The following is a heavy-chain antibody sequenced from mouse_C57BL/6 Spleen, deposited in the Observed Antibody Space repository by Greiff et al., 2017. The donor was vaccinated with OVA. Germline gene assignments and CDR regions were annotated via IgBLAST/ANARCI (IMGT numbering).Heavy chain of an antibody. CDR2: IWSGGST. J-gene: IGHJ1*03. D-gene: IGHD3-2*02. CDR3: ASSGGGSVYWYFDV. Sequence: VQGVESGPGLVQPSQSLSITCTVSGFSLTSYGVHWVRQSPGKGLEWLGVIWSGGSTDYNAAFISRLSISKDISKSQVFFKMNRLQADDTAIYYCASSGGGSVYWYFDVWGTGTTVTVSS. V-gene: IGHV2-2*01. CDR1: GFSLTSYG.